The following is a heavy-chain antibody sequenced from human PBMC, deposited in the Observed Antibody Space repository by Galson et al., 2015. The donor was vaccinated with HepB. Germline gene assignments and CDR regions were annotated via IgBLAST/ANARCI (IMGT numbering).Heavy chain of an antibody. J-gene: IGHJ4*02. D-gene: IGHD3-3*02. CDR1: GFTFSDYY. V-gene: IGHV3-11*06. Sequence: SLRLSCAASGFTFSDYYMSWIRQAPGKGLEWVSYISSSSSYTNYADSVKGRFTISRDNAKNSLYLQMNSLRAEDTAVYYCAREPSIFGVVNWDGYWGQGTLVTVSS. CDR2: ISSSSSYT. CDR3: AREPSIFGVVNWDGY.